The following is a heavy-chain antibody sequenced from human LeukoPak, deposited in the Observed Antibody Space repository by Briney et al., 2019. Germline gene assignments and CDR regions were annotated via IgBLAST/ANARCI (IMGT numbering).Heavy chain of an antibody. CDR2: ISGSGLYI. CDR1: GFSFDTYT. J-gene: IGHJ4*02. D-gene: IGHD6-13*01. V-gene: IGHV3-21*01. CDR3: ARGSYSSSWFEKYFFDS. Sequence: GGSLRLSCAASGFSFDTYTMNWVRQAPGRGLECVSSISGSGLYIFYADSVKGRFTISRDNAKNSLYLQMNSLRAEDTSLYFCARGSYSSSWFEKYFFDSWGQGTLVTVSA.